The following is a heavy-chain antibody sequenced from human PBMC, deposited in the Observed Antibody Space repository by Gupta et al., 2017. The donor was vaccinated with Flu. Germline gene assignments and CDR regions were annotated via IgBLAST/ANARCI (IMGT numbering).Heavy chain of an antibody. CDR1: GFTFSSHW. Sequence: EVQLVASGGGLVQPGGSLRLSCAASGFTFSSHWMGWVRQAPGKGLEGVANINQDGSEEYYVDSVKGRFTISRDNAKNSLYLQMNSLRAEDTAVYYCATYGPAAAFDYWGQGTLVTVSS. J-gene: IGHJ4*02. CDR3: ATYGPAAAFDY. CDR2: INQDGSEE. V-gene: IGHV3-7*01. D-gene: IGHD2-2*01.